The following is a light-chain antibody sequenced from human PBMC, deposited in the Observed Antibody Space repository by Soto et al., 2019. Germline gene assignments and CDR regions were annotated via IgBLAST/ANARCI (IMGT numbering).Light chain of an antibody. CDR3: CSYAGRATYV. V-gene: IGLV2-23*02. Sequence: QSALTQPASVSGSPGQSITISCTGPSSDVGSYNLVSWYQQYPGKAPKLIIFEVFKRPSGVSHRFSGSKSGNTASLTIFGLQAEDEANYYCCSYAGRATYVFGGGTKLTVL. CDR1: SSDVGSYNL. CDR2: EVF. J-gene: IGLJ2*01.